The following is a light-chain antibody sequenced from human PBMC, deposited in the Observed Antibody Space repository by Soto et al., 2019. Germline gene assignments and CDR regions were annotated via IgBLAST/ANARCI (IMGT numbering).Light chain of an antibody. CDR2: GAS. CDR1: QSVGRNF. Sequence: EIVLTQSPGTLSLSPGESTTLSCRASQSVGRNFVARYQQKPGRAPRLLIHGASYRATGIPDRFSGSGSETDFTLTISRLEPKDSAVYYCHQYAASPLTFGGGTKVEIK. CDR3: HQYAASPLT. J-gene: IGKJ4*01. V-gene: IGKV3-20*01.